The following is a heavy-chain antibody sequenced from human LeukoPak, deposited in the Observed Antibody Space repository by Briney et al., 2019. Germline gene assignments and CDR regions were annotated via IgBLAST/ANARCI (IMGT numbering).Heavy chain of an antibody. D-gene: IGHD2-21*02. Sequence: GGSLRLSCVGSGFSFGAHAMHWVRQIPGKGLEWVAVTSFDSRSKHYADSVEGRFTISRDNPKKTLYLQMSDLREEDTAMYFCARGNHIYGDQSLDTWGQGTLLTVSS. CDR1: GFSFGAHA. J-gene: IGHJ5*02. V-gene: IGHV3-30*04. CDR2: TSFDSRSK. CDR3: ARGNHIYGDQSLDT.